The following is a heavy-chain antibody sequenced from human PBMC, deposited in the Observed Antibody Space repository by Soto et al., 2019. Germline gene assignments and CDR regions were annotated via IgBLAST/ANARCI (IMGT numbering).Heavy chain of an antibody. D-gene: IGHD6-19*01. Sequence: PSETLSLTCTVSGGSISSSSYYWGWIRQPPGKGLEWIGSIYYSGSTYYNPSLKSRVTISVDTSKNQFSLKLSSVTAADTAVYYCARHAPTGYSSGWYTHFQQWGQGTLVNVSS. CDR3: ARHAPTGYSSGWYTHFQQ. V-gene: IGHV4-39*01. CDR2: IYYSGST. CDR1: GGSISSSSYY. J-gene: IGHJ1*01.